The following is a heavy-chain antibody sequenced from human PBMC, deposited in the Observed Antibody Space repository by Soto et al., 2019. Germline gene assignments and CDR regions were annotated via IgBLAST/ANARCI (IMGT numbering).Heavy chain of an antibody. V-gene: IGHV4-59*08. Sequence: PSETLSLTCTVSGGSISSYYWSWIRQPPGKGLEWIGYIYYSGSTNYNPSLKRRVTISVDTSKDQFSLKLSSVTAADTAVYYCAGTPHPRNIYDFWSGYPLDYWGQGTLVTVSS. CDR1: GGSISSYY. D-gene: IGHD3-3*01. CDR2: IYYSGST. J-gene: IGHJ4*02. CDR3: AGTPHPRNIYDFWSGYPLDY.